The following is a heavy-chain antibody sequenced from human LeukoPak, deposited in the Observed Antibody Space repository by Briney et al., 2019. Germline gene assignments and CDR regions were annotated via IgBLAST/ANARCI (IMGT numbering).Heavy chain of an antibody. D-gene: IGHD3-22*01. V-gene: IGHV4-59*02. J-gene: IGHJ4*02. CDR3: ARSDYDSSGSGY. Sequence: KSSETLSLTCTVSGGSVSSYYWSWIRQPPGKGLEWIGYIYYSGSTYYNPSLKSRVTISVDTSKNQFSLKLSSVTAADTAVYYCARSDYDSSGSGYWGQGTLVTVSS. CDR2: IYYSGST. CDR1: GGSVSSYY.